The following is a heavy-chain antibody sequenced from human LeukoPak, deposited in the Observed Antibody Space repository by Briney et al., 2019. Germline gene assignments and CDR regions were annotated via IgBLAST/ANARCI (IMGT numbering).Heavy chain of an antibody. CDR3: ARHAAWLQGDNWFDP. V-gene: IGHV5-51*01. J-gene: IGHJ5*02. CDR1: GYSFTSYW. D-gene: IGHD5-24*01. CDR2: IYPGDSDT. Sequence: GESLKISCKGSGYSFTSYWIGWVRQMPGKGLEWMGIIYPGDSDTRYSPSFQGQVTISADKSISTAYLQWSSLKAADAAMYYCARHAAWLQGDNWFDPWGQGNLVTVSS.